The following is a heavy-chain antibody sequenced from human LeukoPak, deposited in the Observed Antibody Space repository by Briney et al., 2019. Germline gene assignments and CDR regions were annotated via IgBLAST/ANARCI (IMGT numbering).Heavy chain of an antibody. CDR1: GGSISSGGYY. V-gene: IGHV4-61*03. D-gene: IGHD3-10*01. J-gene: IGHJ4*02. Sequence: SETLSLTCTVSGGSISSGGYYWSWIRQHPGKGLEWIGYIYYSGTTNSNPSLESRVTVSVDTSKKYCSLKLTSVTAADTAVYFCARGDPAGLFDSWGQGHLVTVSS. CDR3: ARGDPAGLFDS. CDR2: IYYSGTT.